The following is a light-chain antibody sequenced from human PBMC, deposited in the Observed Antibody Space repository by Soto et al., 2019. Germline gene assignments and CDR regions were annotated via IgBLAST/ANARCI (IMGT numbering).Light chain of an antibody. CDR3: QQSYSTPVT. J-gene: IGKJ5*01. CDR2: GAS. CDR1: QSISSY. Sequence: DIQMTQSPSSLSASVGDRVTITCRASQSISSYLNWYQQKPGKVPNLLIYGASSLQSGVPSRFSGSGSGTDFNLTISSLQPEDFATYSCQQSYSTPVTFGQGTRLEIK. V-gene: IGKV1-39*01.